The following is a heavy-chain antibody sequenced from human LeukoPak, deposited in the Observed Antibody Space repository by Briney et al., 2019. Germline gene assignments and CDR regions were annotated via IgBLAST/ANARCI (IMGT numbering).Heavy chain of an antibody. D-gene: IGHD2-21*02. V-gene: IGHV1-2*02. CDR3: ARDRHVVVTAIHLYYFDY. CDR1: GYTFTVYY. J-gene: IGHJ4*02. CDR2: INPNSGGT. Sequence: ASVRVSYKASGYTFTVYYMHWVRQAPGQGLEWMGWINPNSGGTNYAQKFQGRVTMTRDTSISTAYMELSRLRSDDTAVYYCARDRHVVVTAIHLYYFDYWGQGTLVTVSS.